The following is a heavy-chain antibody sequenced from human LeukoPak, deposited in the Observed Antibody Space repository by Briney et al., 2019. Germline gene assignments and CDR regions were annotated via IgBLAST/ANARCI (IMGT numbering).Heavy chain of an antibody. Sequence: SETLSLTCTVSGGSISSSSYYWGWIRQPPGKGLEWIGSIYYSGSTNYNPSLKSRVTVSVDTSKNQFSLKLSSVTAADTAVYYCASFGLSAFGAFDIWGQGTMVTVSS. J-gene: IGHJ3*02. V-gene: IGHV4-39*07. D-gene: IGHD3-10*01. CDR3: ASFGLSAFGAFDI. CDR1: GGSISSSSYY. CDR2: IYYSGST.